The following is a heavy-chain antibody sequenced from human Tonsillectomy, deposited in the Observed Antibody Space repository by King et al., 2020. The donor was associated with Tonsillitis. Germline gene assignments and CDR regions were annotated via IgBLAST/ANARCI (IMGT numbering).Heavy chain of an antibody. Sequence: LQLVQSGAEVKKPGASVKVSCKASGYTFAKYGISWVRQAPGQGLEWMGWISGNNGDTNHAHKVQGRVTMTADTSTKTVYMELRSLRSDDTAVYYCVRDEGVFVPGDDSEYYYMDVWGKGTTVTVSS. V-gene: IGHV1-18*01. J-gene: IGHJ6*03. CDR1: GYTFAKYG. CDR3: VRDEGVFVPGDDSEYYYMDV. D-gene: IGHD7-27*01. CDR2: ISGNNGDT.